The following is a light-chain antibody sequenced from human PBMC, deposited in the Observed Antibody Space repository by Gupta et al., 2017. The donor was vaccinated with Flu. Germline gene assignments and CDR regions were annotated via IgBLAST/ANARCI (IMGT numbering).Light chain of an antibody. CDR2: GKN. CDR3: NSRDRSGHLVI. J-gene: IGLJ2*01. V-gene: IGLV3-19*01. CDR1: SLRSYY. Sequence: GQIIRITCKGGSLRSYYASWYQQKSGQAPVLVCLGKNSRSSGIPDRFSGSSSGDTASLTISGAEAEEEADDYCNSRDRSGHLVICGGGTKL.